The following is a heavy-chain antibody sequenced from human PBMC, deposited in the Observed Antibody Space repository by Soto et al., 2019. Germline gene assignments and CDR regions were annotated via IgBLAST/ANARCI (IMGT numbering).Heavy chain of an antibody. CDR3: ARVPTVTKTYYYYYYMDV. J-gene: IGHJ6*03. V-gene: IGHV4-34*01. Sequence: PSETLSLTCAVDGGSFSGYYWSWIRQPPGKGLEWIGEINHSGSTNYNPSLKSRVTISVDTSKNQFSLKLSSVTAADTAVYYCARVPTVTKTYYYYYYMDVWGKGTTVTVSS. D-gene: IGHD4-17*01. CDR2: INHSGST. CDR1: GGSFSGYY.